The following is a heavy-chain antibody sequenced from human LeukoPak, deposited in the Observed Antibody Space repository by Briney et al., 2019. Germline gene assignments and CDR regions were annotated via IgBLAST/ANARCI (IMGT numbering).Heavy chain of an antibody. V-gene: IGHV3-53*01. J-gene: IGHJ4*02. CDR1: GFTVSSAY. Sequence: GGSLRLSCAASGFTVSSAYVSWVRQAPGKGLEWVSSIYGGDNREYSDSVKGRFTISRDDSKNTVSLQMSSLRVEDTAVYYCARGPQKNGHSSGYPGYFDYWGQGTLVTVSS. CDR2: IYGGDNR. CDR3: ARGPQKNGHSSGYPGYFDY. D-gene: IGHD3-22*01.